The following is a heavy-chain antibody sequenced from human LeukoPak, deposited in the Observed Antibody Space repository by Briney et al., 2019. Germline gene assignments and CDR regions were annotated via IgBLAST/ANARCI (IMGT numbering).Heavy chain of an antibody. CDR1: GFTFSSYA. CDR3: ANVEGGRGDTLYYFDY. Sequence: GGSLRLSCAASGFTFSSYAMSWVRQAPGKGLEWVSAISGSGGSTYYADSVKGRFTISRDNSKNTPYLQMNSLRAEDTAVYYCANVEGGRGDTLYYFDYWGQGTLVTVSS. J-gene: IGHJ4*02. CDR2: ISGSGGST. D-gene: IGHD3-10*01. V-gene: IGHV3-23*01.